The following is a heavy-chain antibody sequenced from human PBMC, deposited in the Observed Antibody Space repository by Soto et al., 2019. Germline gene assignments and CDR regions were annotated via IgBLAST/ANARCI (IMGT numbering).Heavy chain of an antibody. Sequence: QVQLVDSGGGVVQPGTSLRLSCAASGFTFSSYGMHWVRQAPGKGPEWVAVIWHDGNKKYYAGSVKGRFTISRDNSKNTLSLQMNSLRVEDTAVYYCARGRLRNDDFCDSWGQGTLVTVSS. J-gene: IGHJ5*02. CDR3: ARGRLRNDDFCDS. V-gene: IGHV3-33*01. CDR2: IWHDGNKK. D-gene: IGHD1-1*01. CDR1: GFTFSSYG.